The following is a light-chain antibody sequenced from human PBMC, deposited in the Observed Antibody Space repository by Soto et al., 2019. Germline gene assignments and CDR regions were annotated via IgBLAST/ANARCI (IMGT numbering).Light chain of an antibody. CDR1: QGISTH. CDR2: DAS. V-gene: IGKV1-33*01. J-gene: IGKJ5*01. CDR3: QQYDNHPIT. Sequence: GDRVTITCQASQGISTHLSWYQQKPRRAPKVLIYDASTLETGVPSRFSGRGSGTDFTFTISSLQPEDIATYYCQQYDNHPITFGQGTRLEIK.